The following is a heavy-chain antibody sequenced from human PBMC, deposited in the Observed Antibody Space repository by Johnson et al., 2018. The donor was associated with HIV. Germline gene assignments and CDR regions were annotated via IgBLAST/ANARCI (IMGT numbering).Heavy chain of an antibody. V-gene: IGHV3-48*03. Sequence: EVQVVESGGGLVQPGGSLRLSCAASGFTVSSNYMSWIRQAPGKGLEWVSYISSSGSTIYYADSVKGRFTISRDNAKNSLYLQLSSLRAEDTTIYYCAREEANGAFDIWGQGTMVTVSS. CDR2: ISSSGSTI. J-gene: IGHJ3*02. CDR1: GFTVSSNY. CDR3: AREEANGAFDI.